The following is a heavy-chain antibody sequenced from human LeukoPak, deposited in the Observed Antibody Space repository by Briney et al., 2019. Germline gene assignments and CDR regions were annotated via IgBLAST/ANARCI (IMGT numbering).Heavy chain of an antibody. V-gene: IGHV4-31*03. D-gene: IGHD6-19*01. Sequence: PSQTLSLTCTVSGGSISSGGYYWSWLRQHPGKGLEWIGYIYYSGSTYYNPSLKSRVTISVGTSKNQFSLKLSSVTAADTAVYYCAREGQWLPHNWYDPWGQGTLVTVSS. CDR2: IYYSGST. CDR1: GGSISSGGYY. CDR3: AREGQWLPHNWYDP. J-gene: IGHJ5*02.